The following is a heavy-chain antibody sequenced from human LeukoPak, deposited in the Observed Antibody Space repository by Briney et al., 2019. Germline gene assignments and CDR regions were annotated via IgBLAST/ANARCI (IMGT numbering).Heavy chain of an antibody. CDR3: ARGSGYYDSSGYYYQYYFDY. V-gene: IGHV3-21*01. D-gene: IGHD3-22*01. CDR1: GFTFSSYS. J-gene: IGHJ4*02. CDR2: ISSSSSYI. Sequence: GGSLRLSCAASGFTFSSYSMNWVRQAPGKGLEWVSSISSSSSYIYYADSVKGRFTISRDNAKKSLYLQMNSLRAEDTAVYYCARGSGYYDSSGYYYQYYFDYWGQGTLVTVSS.